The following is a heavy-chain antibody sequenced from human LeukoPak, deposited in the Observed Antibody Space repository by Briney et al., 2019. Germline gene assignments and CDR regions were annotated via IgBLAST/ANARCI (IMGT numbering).Heavy chain of an antibody. CDR3: ARDLGPRVLRYFDWLGYMDV. D-gene: IGHD3-9*01. CDR1: GGSISSYY. V-gene: IGHV4-59*12. J-gene: IGHJ6*03. Sequence: SETLSLTCTVSGGSISSYYWSWIRQPPGKGLERIGNIYSSGSTNYNPSLKSRVTISVDTSKNQFSLKLSSVTAADTAVYYCARDLGPRVLRYFDWLGYMDVWGKGTTVTVSS. CDR2: IYSSGST.